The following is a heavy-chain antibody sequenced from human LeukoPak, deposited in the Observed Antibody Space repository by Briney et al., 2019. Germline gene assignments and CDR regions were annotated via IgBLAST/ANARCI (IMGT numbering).Heavy chain of an antibody. CDR2: INSDGSST. CDR1: RFTFGNYW. J-gene: IGHJ4*02. CDR3: ATSTYCSGGSCYSRTFQY. D-gene: IGHD2-15*01. Sequence: GGSLRLSCAASRFTFGNYWMHWVRQAPGKGLVWVSRINSDGSSTSYADSVKGRFAISRDNAKNTLYLQMNSLRAEDTAVYYCATSTYCSGGSCYSRTFQYWGQGTLVTVSS. V-gene: IGHV3-74*01.